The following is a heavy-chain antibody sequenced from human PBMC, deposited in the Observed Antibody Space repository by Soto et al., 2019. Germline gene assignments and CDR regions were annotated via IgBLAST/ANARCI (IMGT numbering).Heavy chain of an antibody. CDR2: ASAGGDMT. V-gene: IGHV3-23*01. CDR3: ARGDRGGSGSPASYYYSGLDV. CDR1: GFTFSSYA. Sequence: DVQLLESGGRLVQPGGSLRLSCAASGFTFSSYAMSWVRQDPGKGLEWVSSASAGGDMTYYSDSVKGRFTISRDNSNNALFLQMNSLRSEDTALYYCARGDRGGSGSPASYYYSGLDVWGQGTTVTVS. J-gene: IGHJ6*02. D-gene: IGHD3-10*01.